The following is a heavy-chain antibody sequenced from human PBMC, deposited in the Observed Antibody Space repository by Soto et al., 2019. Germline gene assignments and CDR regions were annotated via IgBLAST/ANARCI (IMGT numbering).Heavy chain of an antibody. CDR3: AIISPGGYYTHYYYYYGMEV. CDR1: GYSFTNYW. J-gene: IGHJ6*02. D-gene: IGHD3-3*01. CDR2: IYPGDSDT. Sequence: GESLKISCQGSGYSFTNYWIGWVRQMPGKGLEWMGIIYPGDSDTRYSPSFQGQVTISADKSISTAYLQWSSLKASDTAMYYWAIISPGGYYTHYYYYYGMEVWGQGTTVTVSS. V-gene: IGHV5-51*01.